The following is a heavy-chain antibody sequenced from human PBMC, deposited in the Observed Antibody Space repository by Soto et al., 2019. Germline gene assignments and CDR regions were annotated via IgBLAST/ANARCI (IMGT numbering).Heavy chain of an antibody. CDR1: GFSFSNHF. CDR2: SKNKANSYAT. Sequence: EVQLVESGGGLVQPGGSLRLSCAASGFSFSNHFMDWVRQLPGKGLEWVARSKNKANSYATEYAASVKGRVTVSRDDSTKTVHLQMNSLKTEDTAVYYCARGQDFMSLGVIPSLQYWGQGTPVTVSS. CDR3: ARGQDFMSLGVIPSLQY. J-gene: IGHJ1*01. D-gene: IGHD3-16*02. V-gene: IGHV3-72*01.